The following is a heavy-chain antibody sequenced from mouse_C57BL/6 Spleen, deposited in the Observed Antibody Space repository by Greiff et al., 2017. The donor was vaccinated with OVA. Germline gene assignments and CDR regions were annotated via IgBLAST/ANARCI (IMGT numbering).Heavy chain of an antibody. J-gene: IGHJ3*01. CDR3: TREEDYSLFAY. CDR2: ISSGGDYI. D-gene: IGHD1-1*01. CDR1: GFTFSSYA. V-gene: IGHV5-9-1*02. Sequence: EVMLVESGAGLVKPGGSLKLSCAASGFTFSSYAMSWVRQTPEKRLEWVAYISSGGDYIYYADTVKGRFTISRDNARNTLYLQMSSLKSEDTAMYYCTREEDYSLFAYWGQGTLVTVSA.